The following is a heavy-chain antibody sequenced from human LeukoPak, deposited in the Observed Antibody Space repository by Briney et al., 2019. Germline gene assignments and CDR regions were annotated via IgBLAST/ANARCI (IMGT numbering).Heavy chain of an antibody. D-gene: IGHD4-11*01. CDR3: ARDPPKDSYYFDY. CDR1: GFTFSSYA. Sequence: GGSLRLSCAASGFTFSSYAMHWVRQAPGKGLEWVAVISYDGSNKYYADSVKGRFTISRDNSKNTLYLQMNSLRAEDTAVYYCARDPPKDSYYFDYWGQGTLVTVSS. V-gene: IGHV3-30-3*01. CDR2: ISYDGSNK. J-gene: IGHJ4*02.